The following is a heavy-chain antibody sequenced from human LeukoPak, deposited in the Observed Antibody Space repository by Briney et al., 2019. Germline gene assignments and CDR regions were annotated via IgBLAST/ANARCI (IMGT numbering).Heavy chain of an antibody. CDR2: ISRTTYTI. Sequence: HSSETLSLTCTVSGGSISSSSYYWGWIRQPPGKGLEWVSYISRTTYTIHYADSVEGRFTISRDNAKNTLYLQMNSLRDEDTAVYYCAREARGLAYFDYWGQGTLVTVSS. CDR3: AREARGLAYFDY. CDR1: GGSISSSS. D-gene: IGHD3-10*01. J-gene: IGHJ4*02. V-gene: IGHV3-48*02.